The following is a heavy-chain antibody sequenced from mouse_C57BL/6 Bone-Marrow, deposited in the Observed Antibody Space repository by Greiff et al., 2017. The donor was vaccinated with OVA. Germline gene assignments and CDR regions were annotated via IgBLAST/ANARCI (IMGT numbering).Heavy chain of an antibody. CDR1: GYTFTGYW. CDR3: SRGDYGSSSWFAY. J-gene: IGHJ3*01. D-gene: IGHD1-1*01. CDR2: IFTGSGST. V-gene: IGHV1-9*01. Sequence: VKLQESGAELMKPGASVKLSCKATGYTFTGYWIEWVKQRPGHGLEWIGEIFTGSGSTNYNEKFKGQATFAADTSSNTASMQLSSLTTEDSAIYYCSRGDYGSSSWFAYWGQGTLVTVSA.